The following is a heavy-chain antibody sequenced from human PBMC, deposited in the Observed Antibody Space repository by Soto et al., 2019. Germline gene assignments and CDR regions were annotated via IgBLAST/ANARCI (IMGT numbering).Heavy chain of an antibody. Sequence: ASVKVSCKASGGTFSSYAISWVRQAPGQGLEWMGWISAYNGNTNYAQKLQGRVTMTTDTSTSTAYMELRSLRSDDTAVYYCARVIAVGYYFDYWGQGTLVTVSS. CDR3: ARVIAVGYYFDY. CDR1: GGTFSSYA. V-gene: IGHV1-18*01. CDR2: ISAYNGNT. J-gene: IGHJ4*02. D-gene: IGHD6-19*01.